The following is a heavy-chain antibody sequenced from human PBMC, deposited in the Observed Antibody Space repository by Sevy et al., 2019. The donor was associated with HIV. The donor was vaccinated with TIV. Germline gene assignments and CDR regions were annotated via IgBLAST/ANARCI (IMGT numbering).Heavy chain of an antibody. Sequence: GGSLRLSCAASGFTFSDYYMSWIRQAPGKGLEWVSDISSGSTYTNYADSVKGRFTISRDNAKNSLYLQMNSLRAEDTAVYYCARDKLLPVMVTMVRGALSYYFDYWGQGTLVTVSS. V-gene: IGHV3-11*06. D-gene: IGHD3-10*01. CDR1: GFTFSDYY. CDR2: ISSGSTYT. CDR3: ARDKLLPVMVTMVRGALSYYFDY. J-gene: IGHJ4*02.